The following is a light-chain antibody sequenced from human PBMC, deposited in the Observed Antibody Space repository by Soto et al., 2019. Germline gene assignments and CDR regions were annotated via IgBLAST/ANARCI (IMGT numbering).Light chain of an antibody. CDR3: QKYNSAPIN. J-gene: IGKJ5*01. Sequence: DIQMTQSPSSLSASVGDRVTITCRASQSISSYLNWYQQKPGKAPKLLIFAASSLQSGVPSRFSGSGSGTDFTLTISSLQPEDVATYYCQKYNSAPINFGQGTRLEIK. CDR2: AAS. CDR1: QSISSY. V-gene: IGKV1-39*01.